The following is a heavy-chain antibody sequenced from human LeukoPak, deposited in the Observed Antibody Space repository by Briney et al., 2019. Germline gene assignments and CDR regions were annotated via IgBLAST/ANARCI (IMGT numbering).Heavy chain of an antibody. D-gene: IGHD1-26*01. CDR3: ARLNMGAPIDY. Sequence: SETLSLTCTVSGGSISSSSYYWAWIRQPPGKGLEWIGSSHYSGTTFYNPSFKSRVTISVDTSKNQFSLRLSSVTAADTAVYYCARLNMGAPIDYWGQGTLVTVSS. CDR2: SHYSGTT. J-gene: IGHJ4*02. V-gene: IGHV4-39*01. CDR1: GGSISSSSYY.